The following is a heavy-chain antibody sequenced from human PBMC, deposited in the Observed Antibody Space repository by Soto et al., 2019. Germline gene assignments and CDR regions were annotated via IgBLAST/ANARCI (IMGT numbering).Heavy chain of an antibody. CDR1: GFTFSSYS. V-gene: IGHV3-21*01. J-gene: IGHJ4*02. CDR3: ARDHGGGSYYFDY. CDR2: ISSSSSYI. D-gene: IGHD1-26*01. Sequence: GGSLRLSCAASGFTFSSYSMNWVRQAPGKGLEWVSSISSSSSYIYYADSVKGRFTISRDNAKNSLYLQMNSLRAEDTAVYDCARDHGGGSYYFDYWGQGTLVTVSS.